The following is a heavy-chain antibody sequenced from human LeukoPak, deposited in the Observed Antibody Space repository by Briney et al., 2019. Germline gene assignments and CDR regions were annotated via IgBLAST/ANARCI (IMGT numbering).Heavy chain of an antibody. CDR3: AITPTDYSSSSPYYYGMDV. V-gene: IGHV4-39*01. CDR2: VYYSGST. CDR1: GGSISSYNYY. J-gene: IGHJ6*02. Sequence: SETLSLTCTVSGGSISSYNYYWGWIRQPPGKGLEWLGSVYYSGSTYYNPSLKSRVTISVDTSKNQFSLKLSSVTAADTAVYYCAITPTDYSSSSPYYYGMDVWGQGTTVTVSS. D-gene: IGHD6-13*01.